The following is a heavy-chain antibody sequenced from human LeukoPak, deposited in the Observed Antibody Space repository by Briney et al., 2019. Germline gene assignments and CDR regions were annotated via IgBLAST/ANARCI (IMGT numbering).Heavy chain of an antibody. CDR2: IYSGGST. CDR1: GFTVSSNY. D-gene: IGHD3-22*01. V-gene: IGHV3-66*01. Sequence: GGSLRLSCAASGFTVSSNYMTWVRQAPGKGLEWVSVIYSGGSTYYADSVKGRFTISRDNSKNTLYLQMNSLRDEDTAVYYCAKDLGYYYDSSGYYHEGRYFDYWGQGTLVTVSS. J-gene: IGHJ4*02. CDR3: AKDLGYYYDSSGYYHEGRYFDY.